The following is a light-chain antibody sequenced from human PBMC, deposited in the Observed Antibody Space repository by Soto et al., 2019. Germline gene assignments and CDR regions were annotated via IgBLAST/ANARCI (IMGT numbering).Light chain of an antibody. V-gene: IGKV1-6*01. Sequence: AIQMTQSPSSLSASVGDRVTITCRASQAIRNDSCWYQQKPGKSPKLLIFAASGLQSGVPSRFSGSGSGTDFTLTISSLQPEDFATYYCLQDFNYPRTFGQGTKVEI. CDR2: AAS. CDR1: QAIRND. J-gene: IGKJ1*01. CDR3: LQDFNYPRT.